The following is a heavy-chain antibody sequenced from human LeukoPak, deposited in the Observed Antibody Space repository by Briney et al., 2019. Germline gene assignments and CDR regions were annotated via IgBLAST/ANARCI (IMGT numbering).Heavy chain of an antibody. V-gene: IGHV1-18*01. J-gene: IGHJ4*02. CDR1: GYTFTSHG. CDR2: ITVNNGYT. Sequence: AASVKVSCKAAGYTFTSHGFIWLRQAPEQGLEWMGWITVNNGYTKYAQELQGRVTMTTDTSTSTAYMELRSLRSDDTAVYYCAKVHCISTNCNHIWTYFDYWGQGTLVTVSS. CDR3: AKVHCISTNCNHIWTYFDY. D-gene: IGHD2-2*01.